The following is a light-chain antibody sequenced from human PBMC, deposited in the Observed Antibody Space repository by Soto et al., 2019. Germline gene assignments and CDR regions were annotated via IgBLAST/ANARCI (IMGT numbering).Light chain of an antibody. J-gene: IGLJ1*01. CDR3: ASYTTSSTYV. CDR2: DVS. CDR1: SSDVGGYSY. V-gene: IGLV2-14*01. Sequence: QSALTQPASVSGSPGQSIAISCTGTSSDVGGYSYVSWYQQQPGKAPKLVISDVSNRPSGVSDRFSGSKSGNTASLTISGLQTEDEADYYCASYTTSSTYVFGTATKLPVL.